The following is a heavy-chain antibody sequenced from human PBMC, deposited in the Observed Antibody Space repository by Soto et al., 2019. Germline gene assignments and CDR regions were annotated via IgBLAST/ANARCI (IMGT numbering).Heavy chain of an antibody. Sequence: SETLSLTCAVSSGSISGSNWWRWVRQTPGKGLEWIGEIYHSGSTNYNPSLKSRVTLSVDKSKNQFSLKLTSVTAADTAVYYCARANYDFWNGSTKYYYYYMDVWGKGTSVTVSS. CDR2: IYHSGST. J-gene: IGHJ6*03. CDR3: ARANYDFWNGSTKYYYYYMDV. V-gene: IGHV4-4*02. D-gene: IGHD3-3*01. CDR1: SGSISGSNW.